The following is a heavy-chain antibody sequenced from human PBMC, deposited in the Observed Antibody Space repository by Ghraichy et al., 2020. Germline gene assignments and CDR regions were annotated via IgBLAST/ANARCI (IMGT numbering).Heavy chain of an antibody. CDR2: IYTSGST. CDR1: GGSISGYY. Sequence: SETLSLTCTVSGGSISGYYWSWIRQPAGKGLEWIGRIYTSGSTNYNPSLKSRVTMSVDTSKNQFSLKVSSVTAADTAVYYCARQGYYGSGGLFYFDFWGQGTLVTVSS. V-gene: IGHV4-4*07. CDR3: ARQGYYGSGGLFYFDF. J-gene: IGHJ4*02. D-gene: IGHD3-10*01.